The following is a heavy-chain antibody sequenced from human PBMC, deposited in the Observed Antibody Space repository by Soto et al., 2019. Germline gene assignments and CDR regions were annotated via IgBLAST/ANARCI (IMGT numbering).Heavy chain of an antibody. V-gene: IGHV1-69*13. J-gene: IGHJ6*02. Sequence: QVQLVQSGAEVKKPGASVKVSCRSSGYTFSSYAISWVRQAPGQGLEWMGGIIPIFGTANYAQKFQGRVTITADESTSTAYMELSSLRSEDTAVYYCARGIAARRGGGYYYYGMDVWGQGTTVTVSS. CDR3: ARGIAARRGGGYYYYGMDV. CDR2: IIPIFGTA. CDR1: GYTFSSYA. D-gene: IGHD6-6*01.